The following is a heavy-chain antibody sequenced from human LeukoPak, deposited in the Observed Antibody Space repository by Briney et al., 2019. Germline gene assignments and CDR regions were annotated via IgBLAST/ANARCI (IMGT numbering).Heavy chain of an antibody. V-gene: IGHV3-23*01. D-gene: IGHD6-13*01. J-gene: IGHJ4*02. CDR2: ISGGGGRT. CDR1: GFTFSNFG. CDR3: SKEGAAGTRGFFDY. Sequence: GESLRLSCAASGFTFSNFGMNWVRQAPGKGLEWVSTISGGGGRTYYADFVKGRFTISRDSSKNALCLQVNSLRAEDTAVYYCSKEGAAGTRGFFDYWGQGTLVSVSS.